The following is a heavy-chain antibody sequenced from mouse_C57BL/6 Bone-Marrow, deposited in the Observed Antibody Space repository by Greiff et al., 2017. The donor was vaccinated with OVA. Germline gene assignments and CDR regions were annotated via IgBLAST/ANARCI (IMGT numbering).Heavy chain of an antibody. V-gene: IGHV5-4*03. D-gene: IGHD1-1*01. CDR3: ARYYDGFAY. CDR1: GFTFSSYA. J-gene: IGHJ3*01. Sequence: EVKLVESGGGLVKPGGSLKLSCAASGFTFSSYAMSWVRQTPEKRLEWVATISDGGSYTYYPDNVKGRFTISRDNAKNNLYLQMSHLKSEDAAMYACARYYDGFAYWGQGNLVTVSA. CDR2: ISDGGSYT.